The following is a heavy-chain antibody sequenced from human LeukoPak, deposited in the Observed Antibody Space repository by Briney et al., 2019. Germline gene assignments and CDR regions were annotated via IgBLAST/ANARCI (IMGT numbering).Heavy chain of an antibody. D-gene: IGHD6-19*01. Sequence: GGSLRLSCAASGFTFSDYFMTWIRQAPGKGLEWLSYISDSGYTKYYADSMKGRLTISRDNAKNLLYLQMDSLRVEDTAVYYCAREAKQQGLGYWGQGTLVTVSS. CDR2: ISDSGYTK. CDR1: GFTFSDYF. J-gene: IGHJ4*02. CDR3: AREAKQQGLGY. V-gene: IGHV3-11*04.